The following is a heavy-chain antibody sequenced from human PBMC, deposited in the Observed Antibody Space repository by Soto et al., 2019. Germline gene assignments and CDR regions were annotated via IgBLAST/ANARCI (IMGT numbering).Heavy chain of an antibody. CDR2: ISYDGSNK. CDR1: GFTFSSYA. CDR3: ARDLWAAMGTYGMDV. Sequence: QVQLVESGGGVVQPGRSLRLSCAASGFTFSSYAMHWVRQAPGKGLEWVAVISYDGSNKYYADSVKGRFTISRDNSKNTLYLQMNSLRAEDTAVYYCARDLWAAMGTYGMDVWGQGTTVTVSS. D-gene: IGHD5-18*01. J-gene: IGHJ6*02. V-gene: IGHV3-30-3*01.